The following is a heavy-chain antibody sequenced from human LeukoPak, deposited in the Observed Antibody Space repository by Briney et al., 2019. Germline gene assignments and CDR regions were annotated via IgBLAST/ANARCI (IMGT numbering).Heavy chain of an antibody. V-gene: IGHV3-53*01. Sequence: GGSLRLSCAASGFTVSTNYMSWVRQAPGKRLEWVSIIYSGGSIYYADSVKGRFTISRDSFKNSLYLQMNSLRAEDTALYYCAKNSDSSGTYFDHWGQGTLVTVSS. CDR2: IYSGGSI. CDR1: GFTVSTNY. D-gene: IGHD3-22*01. CDR3: AKNSDSSGTYFDH. J-gene: IGHJ4*02.